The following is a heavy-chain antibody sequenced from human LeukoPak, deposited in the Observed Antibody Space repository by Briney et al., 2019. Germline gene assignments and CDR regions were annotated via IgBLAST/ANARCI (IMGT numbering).Heavy chain of an antibody. CDR3: ARGRYDSGGYYAIFDY. D-gene: IGHD3-22*01. CDR2: ITRSSNFI. Sequence: GGSLRLSCAASGFTFSSYRMNWVRQAPGKGLEWVSPITRSSNFIYYADSLKGRFTISRDNAKNSLYLQMNSLRAEDTAAYYCARGRYDSGGYYAIFDYWGQGTLATVSS. J-gene: IGHJ4*02. CDR1: GFTFSSYR. V-gene: IGHV3-21*01.